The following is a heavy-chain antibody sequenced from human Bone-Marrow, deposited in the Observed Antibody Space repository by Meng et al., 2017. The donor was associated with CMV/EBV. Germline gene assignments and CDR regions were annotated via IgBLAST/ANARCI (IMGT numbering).Heavy chain of an antibody. Sequence: GESLKISCAASGFTFSSYAMSWVRQAPGKGLEWVGRIFSNTDGAKTHYGAPVKGRFTISRDDSKTTLYLKMDSLKKDYTAVYYCTTYKADDVLAGYNPGYWGQGTLVTVSS. CDR3: TTYKADDVLAGYNPGY. J-gene: IGHJ4*02. D-gene: IGHD3-9*01. V-gene: IGHV3-15*01. CDR2: IFSNTDGAKT. CDR1: GFTFSSYA.